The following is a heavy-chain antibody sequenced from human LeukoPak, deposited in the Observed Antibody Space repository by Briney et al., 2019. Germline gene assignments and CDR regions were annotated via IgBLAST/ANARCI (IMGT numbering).Heavy chain of an antibody. J-gene: IGHJ3*02. CDR3: AREGASGSGSFAFDI. Sequence: GGPLRLSCAASGFTFSRYEMHWVRQGPGKDLEGISYITTSGSNTIYADSVRGRFTISRDNAKNSLYLKMNSLRADDTAVYYCAREGASGSGSFAFDIWGQGTMVTVSA. CDR2: ITTSGSNT. V-gene: IGHV3-48*03. D-gene: IGHD3-10*01. CDR1: GFTFSRYE.